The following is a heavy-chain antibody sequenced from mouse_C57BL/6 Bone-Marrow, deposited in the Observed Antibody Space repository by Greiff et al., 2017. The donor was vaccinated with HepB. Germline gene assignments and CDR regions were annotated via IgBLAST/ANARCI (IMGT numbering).Heavy chain of an antibody. CDR3: AREGVSRGFAY. J-gene: IGHJ3*01. Sequence: EVQRVESEGGLVQPGSSMKLSCTASGFTFSDYYMAWVRQVPEKGLEWVANINYDGSSTYYLDSLKSRFIISRDNAKNILYLQMSSLKSEDTATYYCAREGVSRGFAYWGQGTLVTVSA. V-gene: IGHV5-16*01. CDR2: INYDGSST. D-gene: IGHD6-2*01. CDR1: GFTFSDYY.